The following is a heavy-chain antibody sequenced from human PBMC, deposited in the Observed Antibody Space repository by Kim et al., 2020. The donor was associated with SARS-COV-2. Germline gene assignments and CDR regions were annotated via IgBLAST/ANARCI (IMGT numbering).Heavy chain of an antibody. CDR3: ARDYYYYGDYEYYYGMDV. Sequence: GGSLRLSCAASGFTFSSYWMHWVRQAPGKGLVWVSRINSDGSSTSYADSVKGRFTISRDNAKNTLYLQMNSLRAEDTAVYYCARDYYYYGDYEYYYGMDVWGQGTTVTVSS. CDR2: INSDGSST. CDR1: GFTFSSYW. J-gene: IGHJ6*02. D-gene: IGHD4-17*01. V-gene: IGHV3-74*01.